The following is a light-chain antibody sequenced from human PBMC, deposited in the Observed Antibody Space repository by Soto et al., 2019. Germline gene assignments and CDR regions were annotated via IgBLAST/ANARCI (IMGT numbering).Light chain of an antibody. CDR3: QQRSNWPLT. CDR2: DAS. CDR1: QSVNSY. Sequence: EIVLTHSPTTLSLSPGTRANLSCRASQSVNSYLAWYQQNPGQAPRLLIHDASNRATGIPARFSGSGSGTDFTLTISSLEPEDFAVYYCQQRSNWPLTFGGGTKVDI. V-gene: IGKV3-11*01. J-gene: IGKJ4*01.